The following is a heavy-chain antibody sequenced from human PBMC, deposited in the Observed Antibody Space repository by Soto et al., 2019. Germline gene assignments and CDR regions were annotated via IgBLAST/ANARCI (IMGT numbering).Heavy chain of an antibody. J-gene: IGHJ4*02. V-gene: IGHV1-3*01. CDR3: ARSIVLVTALDY. CDR2: INAGNGNT. D-gene: IGHD2-21*02. CDR1: GYTFTSYA. Sequence: ASVKVSCKASGYTFTSYAMHWVRQAPGQRLEWMGCINAGNGNTKYSQKFQGRVTITRDTSASTAYMELSSLRSEDTAVYYCARSIVLVTALDYWGQGTLVTVYS.